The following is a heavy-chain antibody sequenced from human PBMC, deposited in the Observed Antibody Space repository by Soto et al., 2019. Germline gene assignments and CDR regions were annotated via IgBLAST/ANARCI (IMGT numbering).Heavy chain of an antibody. J-gene: IGHJ4*02. D-gene: IGHD2-8*01. CDR1: GFTFSSYG. Sequence: HPGGSLRLSCAASGFTFSSYGMHWVRQAPGKGLEWVAVIWYDGSNKYYADSVKGRFTISRDNSKNTLYLQMNSLRAEDTAVYYCARDLGYCTNGVCYDYFHHCGQGTLVTDSS. CDR2: IWYDGSNK. CDR3: ARDLGYCTNGVCYDYFHH. V-gene: IGHV3-33*01.